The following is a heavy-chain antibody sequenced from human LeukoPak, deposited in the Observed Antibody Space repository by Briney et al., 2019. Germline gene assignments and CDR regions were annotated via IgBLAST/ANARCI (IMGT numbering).Heavy chain of an antibody. J-gene: IGHJ4*02. CDR3: ARVMARGVIDY. CDR2: ISSSSSYI. Sequence: GGSLRLSCAASGFTFSSYSMNWVRQAPGKGLGWVSSISSSSSYIYYADSVKGRFTISRDNAKNSLYLQMNSLRAEDTAVYYCARVMARGVIDYWGQGTLVTVSS. V-gene: IGHV3-21*01. D-gene: IGHD3-10*01. CDR1: GFTFSSYS.